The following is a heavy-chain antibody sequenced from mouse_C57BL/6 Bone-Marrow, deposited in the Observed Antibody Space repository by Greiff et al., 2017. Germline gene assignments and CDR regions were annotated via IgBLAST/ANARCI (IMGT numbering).Heavy chain of an antibody. CDR1: GYTFTSYW. CDR3: ARLGDGYKGSGLAY. D-gene: IGHD2-3*01. J-gene: IGHJ3*01. V-gene: IGHV1-69*01. CDR2: IDPSDSYT. Sequence: QVQLQQPGAELVMPGASVKLSCKASGYTFTSYWMHWVKQRPGQGLEWIGEIDPSDSYTNYNQKFKGKSTLTVDKSSSTAYMQLSSLTSEDSAVYYCARLGDGYKGSGLAYWGQGTLVTVSA.